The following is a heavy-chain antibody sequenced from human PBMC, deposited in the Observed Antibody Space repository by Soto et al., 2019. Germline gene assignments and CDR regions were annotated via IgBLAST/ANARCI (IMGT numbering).Heavy chain of an antibody. Sequence: GGSLRLSCAASGFTFSDYYMSWIRKAPGKGLEWVSYIGNRGRIIYYADSVKGRFTISRDNAKNSVYLQMNSLRAEDTAVYYCVRARQWLDYWGQGTLVTVSS. V-gene: IGHV3-11*01. CDR1: GFTFSDYY. CDR2: IGNRGRII. D-gene: IGHD6-19*01. J-gene: IGHJ4*02. CDR3: VRARQWLDY.